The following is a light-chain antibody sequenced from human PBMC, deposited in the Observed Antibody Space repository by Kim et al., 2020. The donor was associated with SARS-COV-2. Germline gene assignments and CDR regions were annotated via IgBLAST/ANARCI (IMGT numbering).Light chain of an antibody. Sequence: EIVLTQSPGTLSLSPGERVTLSCRASQYITNNNLAWYQQKPGRAPRLLIWQASTRAVGIPDRFSGSGSGTDFILTISRLEPEDVAVYYCQQYGNSPQNFGQRTKVDIK. CDR2: QAS. CDR1: QYITNNN. J-gene: IGKJ2*01. CDR3: QQYGNSPQN. V-gene: IGKV3-20*01.